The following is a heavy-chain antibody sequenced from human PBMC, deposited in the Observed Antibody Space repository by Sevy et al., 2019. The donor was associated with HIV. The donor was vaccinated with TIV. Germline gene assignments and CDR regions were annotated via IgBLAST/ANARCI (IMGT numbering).Heavy chain of an antibody. J-gene: IGHJ4*02. V-gene: IGHV3-23*01. CDR3: AKDDWGTTFHPSLDY. D-gene: IGHD3-16*01. Sequence: GGSRRLSCAVSGFTFSSSAMGWVRQAPGKGLEWVSTISGGGGSAYYADSVKGRFTISRDNSKNTLYLQMNSLRAEDTAVYYCAKDDWGTTFHPSLDYWGQGTLVTVSS. CDR2: ISGGGGSA. CDR1: GFTFSSSA.